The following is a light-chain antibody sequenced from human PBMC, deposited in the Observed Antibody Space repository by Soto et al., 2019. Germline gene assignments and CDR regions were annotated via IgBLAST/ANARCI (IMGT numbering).Light chain of an antibody. CDR1: SSDVGGYNF. J-gene: IGLJ1*01. V-gene: IGLV2-14*01. CDR3: NSYTSSITYV. Sequence: QSALTQPASVSGSPGQSITISCTGTSSDVGGYNFVSWFQQHPGKAPKLLISEVTNRPSGISNRFSGSKSGNTASLTISGLQPEDEADYYCNSYTSSITYVFGSGTKVTVL. CDR2: EVT.